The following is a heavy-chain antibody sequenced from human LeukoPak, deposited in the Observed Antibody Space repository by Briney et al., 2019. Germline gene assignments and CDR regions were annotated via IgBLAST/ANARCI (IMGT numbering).Heavy chain of an antibody. Sequence: GGALRLSCVASGFTFSSYAMNWVRQAPGKGVEWVSVISGSGVSTYYADSVKARFTISRDNSKNTLYLQMNSLRAEDTAVYYCAKRWGTSHGAFDIWGQGTMVTVSS. J-gene: IGHJ3*02. CDR3: AKRWGTSHGAFDI. D-gene: IGHD3-16*01. V-gene: IGHV3-23*01. CDR2: ISGSGVST. CDR1: GFTFSSYA.